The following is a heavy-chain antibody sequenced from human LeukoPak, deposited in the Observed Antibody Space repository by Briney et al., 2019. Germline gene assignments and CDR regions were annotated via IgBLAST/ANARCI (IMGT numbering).Heavy chain of an antibody. CDR3: ARDDTGVIRGIRFHY. Sequence: SGTLSLTCAVSGASISSGYWWSWVRQPPGRGLEWIGEIYHSGSTNHNPSLKSRVTISVDKSKSQFSLNLSSVTAADTAVYYCARDDTGVIRGIRFHYWGQGTLVTVSS. V-gene: IGHV4-4*02. CDR2: IYHSGST. CDR1: GASISSGYW. D-gene: IGHD3-10*01. J-gene: IGHJ4*02.